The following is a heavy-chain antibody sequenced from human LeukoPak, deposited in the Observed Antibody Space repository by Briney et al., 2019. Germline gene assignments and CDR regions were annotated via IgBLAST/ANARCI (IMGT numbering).Heavy chain of an antibody. CDR2: ISGSGGST. CDR3: TTDQIDCSGGSCYWVGFDP. V-gene: IGHV3-23*01. D-gene: IGHD2-15*01. J-gene: IGHJ5*02. CDR1: GFTVSSNS. Sequence: PGGSLRLSCTVSGFTVSSNSMSWVRQAPGKGLEWVSAISGSGGSTYYADSVKGRFTISRDNSKNTLYLQMNNLKTEDTAVYYCTTDQIDCSGGSCYWVGFDPWGQGTLVTVSS.